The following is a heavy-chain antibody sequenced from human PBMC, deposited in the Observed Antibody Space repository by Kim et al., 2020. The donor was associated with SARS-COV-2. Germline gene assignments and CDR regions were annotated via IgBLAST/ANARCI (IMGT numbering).Heavy chain of an antibody. CDR2: ISGSCGST. J-gene: IGHJ3*02. CDR3: AKGNVHIVVHNAFDI. CDR1: GFTVSSYA. D-gene: IGHD2-21*01. V-gene: IGHV3-23*01. Sequence: GGSLRLSCAASGFTVSSYAMSWVRQAPGKGLEWVSAISGSCGSTYYADSVKGRFTISRDNSKNTLYLQMNSLRAEDTAVYYCAKGNVHIVVHNAFDIWGQGTMVTVSS.